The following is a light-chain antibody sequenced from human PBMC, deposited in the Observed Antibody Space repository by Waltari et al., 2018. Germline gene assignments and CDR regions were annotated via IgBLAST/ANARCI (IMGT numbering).Light chain of an antibody. V-gene: IGKV3-15*01. Sequence: EIVMTQSPATLSVSPGERVTLSCGASESVSSKLAWYQQKPGQAPRLLIYGASTRGTGIPASFSGRGSGTEFTLTISSLQSEDFAIYYCQQYNKWPPLFGQGTRLEIK. CDR3: QQYNKWPPL. J-gene: IGKJ5*01. CDR1: ESVSSK. CDR2: GAS.